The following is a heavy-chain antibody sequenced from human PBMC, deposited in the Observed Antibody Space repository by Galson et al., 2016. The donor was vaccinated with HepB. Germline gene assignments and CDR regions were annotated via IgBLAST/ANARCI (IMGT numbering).Heavy chain of an antibody. V-gene: IGHV4-4*02. D-gene: IGHD2-2*01. CDR3: ARDVVLVPAANFFMYGMDV. CDR1: GGSISSRNW. Sequence: SETLSLTCGVSGGSISSRNWWSWVRQPPGKGLEWIWEIYHSGSTNYNPSLKSRVTIFVDKSKNQFSLQLSSVTAADTAVYYCARDVVLVPAANFFMYGMDVWGQGTTVTVSS. CDR2: IYHSGST. J-gene: IGHJ6*02.